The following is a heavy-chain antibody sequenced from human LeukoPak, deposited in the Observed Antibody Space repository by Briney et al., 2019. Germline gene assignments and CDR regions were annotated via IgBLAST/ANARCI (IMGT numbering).Heavy chain of an antibody. D-gene: IGHD4-17*01. J-gene: IGHJ5*02. Sequence: PSQTLSLTCIVSGGSISSGDYYWTWIRQPPGKGLEWFGYIYHSGNTYYNQSLKSRVTISVDTSKNQFSLKLSSVTAADTAVYYCARGRGDYGKKFDPWDQGTLVTVSS. CDR3: ARGRGDYGKKFDP. V-gene: IGHV4-30-4*01. CDR1: GGSISSGDYY. CDR2: IYHSGNT.